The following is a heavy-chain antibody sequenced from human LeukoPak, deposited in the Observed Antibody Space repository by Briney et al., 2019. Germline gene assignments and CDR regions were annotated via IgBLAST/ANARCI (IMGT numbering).Heavy chain of an antibody. CDR3: ARGLIIRKNWNLDY. J-gene: IGHJ4*02. V-gene: IGHV4-34*01. D-gene: IGHD1-1*01. CDR1: GGPFSGYY. CDR2: INHSGST. Sequence: SETLSLTCAVYGGPFSGYYWSWIRQPPGKGLEWIGEINHSGSTNYNPSLKSRVTISVDTSKNQFSLKLSSVTAADTAVYYCARGLIIRKNWNLDYWGQGTLVTVSS.